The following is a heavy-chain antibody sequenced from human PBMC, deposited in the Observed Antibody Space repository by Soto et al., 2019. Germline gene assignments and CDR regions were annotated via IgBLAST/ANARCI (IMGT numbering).Heavy chain of an antibody. Sequence: SGPTLVNPTQTLTLTCTFSGFSLSTSGVGVGWIRQPPGKALEVLALIYWNDDKRYSPSLKSRLTITKDTSKNQVVLTMTNVDPVDTATYYCAHGPRAPYSYGSMAAYYFDYWGQGTLVTVSS. CDR2: IYWNDDK. D-gene: IGHD5-18*01. CDR1: GFSLSTSGVG. J-gene: IGHJ4*02. CDR3: AHGPRAPYSYGSMAAYYFDY. V-gene: IGHV2-5*01.